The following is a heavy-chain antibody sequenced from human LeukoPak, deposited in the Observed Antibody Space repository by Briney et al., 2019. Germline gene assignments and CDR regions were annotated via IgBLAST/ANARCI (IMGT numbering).Heavy chain of an antibody. Sequence: ASVKVSCKASGYTFTSYGISWVRQAPGQGLEWMGWISAYNGNTNYAQKLQGRVTMTTDTSTSTAYMELRSLGSDDTAVYYCARAEDIVLMVYAIEDYWGQGTLVTVSS. V-gene: IGHV1-18*01. CDR2: ISAYNGNT. D-gene: IGHD2-8*01. CDR1: GYTFTSYG. J-gene: IGHJ4*02. CDR3: ARAEDIVLMVYAIEDY.